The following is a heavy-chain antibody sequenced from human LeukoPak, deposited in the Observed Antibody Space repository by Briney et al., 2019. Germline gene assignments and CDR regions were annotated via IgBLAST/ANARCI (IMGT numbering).Heavy chain of an antibody. J-gene: IGHJ4*02. Sequence: QPGGSLRLSCAAPGFIFKKYWMNWVRQVPGKGLECLANIKEDGSETYYADSVKGRFTISRDNPKNLLFLQINSLRVEDTAVYYCARETPRRGETRDGYRWGQGTVVTVSS. CDR1: GFIFKKYW. V-gene: IGHV3-7*01. CDR3: ARETPRRGETRDGYR. D-gene: IGHD5-24*01. CDR2: IKEDGSET.